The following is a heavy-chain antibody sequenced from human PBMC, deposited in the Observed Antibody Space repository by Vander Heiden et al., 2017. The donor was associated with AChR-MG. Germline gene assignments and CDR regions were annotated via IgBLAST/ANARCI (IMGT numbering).Heavy chain of an antibody. V-gene: IGHV3-30-3*01. D-gene: IGHD1-26*01. J-gene: IGHJ4*02. CDR1: GLTCSTYA. CDR3: ARDKWSRRNFDY. Sequence: QVQLVESGGGVVQPGRSLRLSWQASGLTCSTYAMHWVRQAPGKGLEWVTVISYDDSNKYYADSVKGRFTISRDNSKNTLYLQMNSLRAEDTAVYYCARDKWSRRNFDYWGQGTLVTVSS. CDR2: ISYDDSNK.